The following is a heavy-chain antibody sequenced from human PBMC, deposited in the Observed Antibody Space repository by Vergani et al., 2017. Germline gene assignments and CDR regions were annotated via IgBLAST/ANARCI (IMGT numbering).Heavy chain of an antibody. D-gene: IGHD6-19*01. CDR3: ARESSSGWTVGAFEI. J-gene: IGHJ3*02. CDR1: GFTFSSYW. Sequence: EVQLVESGGGLVQPGGSLRLSCAASGFTFSSYWMSWVGQAPGKGLEWVANIKQDGSEKYYVDSVKGRFTISRDNAKNSLYLQMNSLRAEDTAVYYCARESSSGWTVGAFEIWGQGTMVTVSS. V-gene: IGHV3-7*01. CDR2: IKQDGSEK.